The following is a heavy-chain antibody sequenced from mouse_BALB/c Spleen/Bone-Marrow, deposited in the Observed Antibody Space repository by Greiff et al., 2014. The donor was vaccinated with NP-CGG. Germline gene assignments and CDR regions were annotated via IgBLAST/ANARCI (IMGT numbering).Heavy chain of an antibody. D-gene: IGHD1-1*01. J-gene: IGHJ4*01. V-gene: IGHV1-62-2*01. CDR2: VYPGSGSI. CDR3: ARHEKANYGNYAMDY. CDR1: CFTLPEDF. Sequence: SGGGVGEPGASVKVSFKASCFTLPEDFIKWGKQRGGPGLWWIGWVYPGSGSIKYNEKLKDKATLTADKSSSTVYMELSRLTSEDSAVYFCARHEKANYGNYAMDYWGQGTSVTVSS.